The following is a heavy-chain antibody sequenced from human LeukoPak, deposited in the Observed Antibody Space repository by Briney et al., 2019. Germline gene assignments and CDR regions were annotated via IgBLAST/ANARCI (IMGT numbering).Heavy chain of an antibody. Sequence: GGSLRHSCAASGFTFSNYGMHWVRQAPGKGLEWVTFIRFDGSNKYYAASVKGRFTISRDNSKNTLYLQLNSLRTEDTAVYYCAKGFSGKFDYWGQGTLVTVSS. J-gene: IGHJ4*02. CDR3: AKGFSGKFDY. D-gene: IGHD1-26*01. CDR2: IRFDGSNK. CDR1: GFTFSNYG. V-gene: IGHV3-30*02.